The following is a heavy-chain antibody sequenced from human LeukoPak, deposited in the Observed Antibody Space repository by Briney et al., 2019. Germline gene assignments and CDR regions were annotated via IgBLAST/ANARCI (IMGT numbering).Heavy chain of an antibody. D-gene: IGHD2-21*01. J-gene: IGHJ4*02. CDR3: ARDRQCGY. Sequence: SVKVSCKASGGTFSSYAISWVRPAPGQGGEWMGRIIPILGIANYTQKFQGRVTITADKSTSTAYMELSSLRSEDTAVYYCARDRQCGYWGQGTLVTVSS. CDR2: IIPILGIA. CDR1: GGTFSSYA. V-gene: IGHV1-69*04.